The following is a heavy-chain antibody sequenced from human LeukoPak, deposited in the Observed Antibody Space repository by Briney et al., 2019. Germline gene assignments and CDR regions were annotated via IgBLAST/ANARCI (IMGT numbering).Heavy chain of an antibody. Sequence: SETLSLTCAVSGGSISSSNWWSWVRQPPGKGLEWIGEIYHSGSTNYNPSLKSRATISVDKSKNQFSLKLSSVTAADTAVYYCARGDYISGTYFDYWGQGTLVTVSS. CDR1: GGSISSSNW. CDR3: ARGDYISGTYFDY. D-gene: IGHD3-10*01. J-gene: IGHJ4*02. CDR2: IYHSGST. V-gene: IGHV4-4*02.